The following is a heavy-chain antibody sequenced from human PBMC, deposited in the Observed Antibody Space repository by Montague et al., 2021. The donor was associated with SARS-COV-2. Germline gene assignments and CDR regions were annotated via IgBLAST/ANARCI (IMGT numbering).Heavy chain of an antibody. V-gene: IGHV4-39*07. Sequence: SETLSLTCTVSRDSISSHNYFWAWIRQPPGKGLEWIGSVDYSGLTFYNPSLESRVTISVDTSKKQFSLTVNSVTAADTAVYYCAKDGEALAWGTFDIWGQGTMVTVSS. CDR2: VDYSGLT. D-gene: IGHD3-10*01. CDR1: RDSISSHNYF. CDR3: AKDGEALAWGTFDI. J-gene: IGHJ3*02.